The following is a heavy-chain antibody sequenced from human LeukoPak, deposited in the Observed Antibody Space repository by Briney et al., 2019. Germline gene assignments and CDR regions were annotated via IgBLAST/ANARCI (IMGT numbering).Heavy chain of an antibody. D-gene: IGHD4-17*01. V-gene: IGHV4-39*07. CDR3: ARDLPSSTDGDY. J-gene: IGHJ4*02. CDR1: GGSISSSSHY. CDR2: IYYSGST. Sequence: SETLSLTCTVSGGSISSSSHYWGWIRQPPGKGLEWIGSIYYSGSTYYNPSLKSRVTISVDTSKNQFSLKLSSVTAADTAVYYCARDLPSSTDGDYWGQGTLVTVSS.